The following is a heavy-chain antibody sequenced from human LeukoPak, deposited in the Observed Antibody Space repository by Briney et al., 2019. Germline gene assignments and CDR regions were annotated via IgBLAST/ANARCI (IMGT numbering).Heavy chain of an antibody. CDR1: GFTFSSYS. D-gene: IGHD4-23*01. CDR3: ARDLSYGGNLVDH. J-gene: IGHJ4*02. V-gene: IGHV3-21*01. CDR2: ISSSSSYI. Sequence: GGSLRLSCAASGFTFSSYSMNWVRQAPGKGLEWASSISSSSSYIYYADSVKGRFTISRDNAKNTLYLQMNSLRAEDTAVYYCARDLSYGGNLVDHWGQGTLVTVSS.